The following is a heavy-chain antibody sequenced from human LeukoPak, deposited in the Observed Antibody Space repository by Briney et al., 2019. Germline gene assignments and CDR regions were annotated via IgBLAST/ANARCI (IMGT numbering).Heavy chain of an antibody. CDR1: GFTFSSYS. V-gene: IGHV3-21*01. CDR2: ISSSSTYI. CDR3: AREQELLWFGELAEGYYYYMDV. D-gene: IGHD3-10*01. J-gene: IGHJ6*03. Sequence: PGGSLRLSCAASGFTFSSYSMNWVRQAPGKGLEWVSSISSSSTYIYYADSVKGRFTISRDNAKNSLYLQMNSLRAEDTAVYYCAREQELLWFGELAEGYYYYMDVWGKGTTVTVSS.